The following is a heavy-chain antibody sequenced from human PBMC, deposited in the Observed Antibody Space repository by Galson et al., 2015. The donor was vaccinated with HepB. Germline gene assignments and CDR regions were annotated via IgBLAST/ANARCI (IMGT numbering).Heavy chain of an antibody. CDR3: TRTYCGGDCYSSNVVRGAFDI. CDR1: GFSLSTSGVG. D-gene: IGHD2-21*02. Sequence: PALVKPTQTLTLTCTFSGFSLSTSGVGVGWIRQPPGKALEWLGIIYWDDDKRYSPSLKSRLAITKDTSKNQVVLTMTNMNPVDTATYYCTRTYCGGDCYSSNVVRGAFDIWGQGTMVTVSS. J-gene: IGHJ3*02. V-gene: IGHV2-5*02. CDR2: IYWDDDK.